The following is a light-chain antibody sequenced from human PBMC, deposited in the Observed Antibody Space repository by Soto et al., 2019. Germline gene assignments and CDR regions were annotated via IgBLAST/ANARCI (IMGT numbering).Light chain of an antibody. CDR2: AAS. CDR1: QGIRDA. V-gene: IGKV1-17*01. CDR3: LQHNSDTQT. Sequence: DIQMTQSPSSLSASVGDRVTITCRASQGIRDALGWYQQKPGKAPKRLIYAASSLHSGVPSRFSGSGSGTEFTLTISSLQTEDFATYYCLQHNSDTQTFGQGTKVEIK. J-gene: IGKJ1*01.